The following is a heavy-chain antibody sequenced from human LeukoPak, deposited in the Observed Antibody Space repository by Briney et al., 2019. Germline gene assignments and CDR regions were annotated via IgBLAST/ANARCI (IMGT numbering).Heavy chain of an antibody. CDR1: GGSFSGYY. CDR3: ARKSTVVTPSNKYFDY. D-gene: IGHD4-23*01. Sequence: SETRSLTCAVYGGSFSGYYWRWVRQPPGKGREWIGEINHSGSTNYNPCLKSRVTISVDTSKNQFSLKLSSVTAADTAVYYCARKSTVVTPSNKYFDYWGQGTLVTVSS. J-gene: IGHJ4*02. CDR2: INHSGST. V-gene: IGHV4-34*01.